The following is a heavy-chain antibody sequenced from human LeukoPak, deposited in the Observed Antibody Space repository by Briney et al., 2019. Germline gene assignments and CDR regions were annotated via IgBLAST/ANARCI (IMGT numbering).Heavy chain of an antibody. J-gene: IGHJ5*02. CDR1: GYTFTSYD. CDR2: MNPNSGNT. Sequence: GASVKVSCKASGYTFTSYDINWVRQATGQGLEWMGWMNPNSGNTGYAQKFQGRVTMTRNTSINTAYMELSSLGSEDTAVYYCARVDYDILTGYSTNWFDPWGEGTLVSVSS. D-gene: IGHD3-9*01. CDR3: ARVDYDILTGYSTNWFDP. V-gene: IGHV1-8*01.